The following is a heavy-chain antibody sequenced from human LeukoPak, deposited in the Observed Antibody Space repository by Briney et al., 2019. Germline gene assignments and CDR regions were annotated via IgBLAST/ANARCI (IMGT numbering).Heavy chain of an antibody. J-gene: IGHJ4*02. CDR3: GREPHTVTTSRAVDY. CDR1: GGSFSGYY. V-gene: IGHV4-34*01. Sequence: PSETLSLTCAVYGGSFSGYYWSWIRQPPGKGLEWIGEINHSGSTNYNPSLKSRVTISVDTSKNQFSLKLSSVTAADTAVYYCGREPHTVTTSRAVDYWGQGTLVTVSS. CDR2: INHSGST. D-gene: IGHD4-11*01.